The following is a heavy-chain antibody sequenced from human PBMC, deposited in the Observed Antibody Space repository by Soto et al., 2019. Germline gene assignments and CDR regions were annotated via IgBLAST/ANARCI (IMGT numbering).Heavy chain of an antibody. CDR3: ARDPVGVTHFDY. J-gene: IGHJ4*02. V-gene: IGHV4-30-4*01. D-gene: IGHD1-26*01. Sequence: SETLSLTCTVSGGSISSGDYYWSWIRQPPGKGLEWIGYIYYIGSTYYNPSLKSRVTISVDTSKNQFSLKLSSVTAADTAVYYCARDPVGVTHFDYWGQGALVTVSS. CDR1: GGSISSGDYY. CDR2: IYYIGST.